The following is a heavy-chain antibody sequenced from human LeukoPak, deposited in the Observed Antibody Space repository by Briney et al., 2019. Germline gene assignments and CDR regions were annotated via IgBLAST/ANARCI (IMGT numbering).Heavy chain of an antibody. CDR2: ISSSSSYI. CDR3: ARDFLRLRAFDI. Sequence: GGSLRLSCAASGFTFSSYSMNWVRQAPGKGLEWVSSISSSSSYIYYADSVKGRFTTSRDNAKNSLYLQMNSLRAEDTAVYYCARDFLRLRAFDIWGQGTMVTVSS. J-gene: IGHJ3*02. V-gene: IGHV3-21*01. CDR1: GFTFSSYS. D-gene: IGHD2/OR15-2a*01.